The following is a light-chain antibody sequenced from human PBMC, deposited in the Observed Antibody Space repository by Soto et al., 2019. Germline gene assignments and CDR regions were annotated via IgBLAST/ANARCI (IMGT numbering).Light chain of an antibody. CDR2: EVN. Sequence: QSALSQPPSASGSPGQSVTISCTGTSSDVGGYKYVSWYQQHPGKAPKLMIFEVNKRPSAVPDRFSGSKSGNTASLTVSGLQAEDEADYYCSSYAGINNLGVFGTGTKVTVL. V-gene: IGLV2-8*01. CDR3: SSYAGINNLGV. J-gene: IGLJ1*01. CDR1: SSDVGGYKY.